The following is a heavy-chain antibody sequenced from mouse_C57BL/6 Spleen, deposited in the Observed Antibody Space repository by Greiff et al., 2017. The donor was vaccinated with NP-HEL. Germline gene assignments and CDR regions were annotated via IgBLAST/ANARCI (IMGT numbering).Heavy chain of an antibody. J-gene: IGHJ2*01. V-gene: IGHV1-69*01. CDR2: IDPSDSYT. CDR1: GYTFTSYW. D-gene: IGHD2-12*01. CDR3: ARSYYSDY. Sequence: QQSCKASGYTFTSYWMHWVKQRPGQGLEWIGEIDPSDSYTNYNQKFKGKSTLTVDKSSSTAYMQLSSLTSEDSAVYYCARSYYSDYWGQGTTLTVSS.